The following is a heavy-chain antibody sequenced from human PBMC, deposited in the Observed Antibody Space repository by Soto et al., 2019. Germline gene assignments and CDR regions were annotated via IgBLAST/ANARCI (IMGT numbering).Heavy chain of an antibody. CDR3: ARTTDRGGMDV. J-gene: IGHJ6*02. CDR1: GFTFSSYS. CDR2: ISSSSSYI. D-gene: IGHD3-16*01. Sequence: EVQLVESGGGLVKPGGSLRLSCAASGFTFSSYSMNWVRQAPGKGLEWVSSISSSSSYIYYADSVKGRFTISRDNAKNSLYLQMKSLRAEDTAGYYCARTTDRGGMDVWGQGTTVTVSS. V-gene: IGHV3-21*01.